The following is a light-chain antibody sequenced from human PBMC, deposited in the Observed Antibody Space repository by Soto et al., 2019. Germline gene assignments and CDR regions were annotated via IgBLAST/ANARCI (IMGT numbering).Light chain of an antibody. CDR2: GAS. Sequence: EIVLTQSPGTLSLSPGERATLSCGASQSVSSKLVWYQQKPGQAPRLLIYGASTRATGIPARFSGSGSGTEFTLTISSLQSEDLAVYYCQQYNNWPRTFGQGTKVDI. J-gene: IGKJ1*01. CDR1: QSVSSK. CDR3: QQYNNWPRT. V-gene: IGKV3-15*01.